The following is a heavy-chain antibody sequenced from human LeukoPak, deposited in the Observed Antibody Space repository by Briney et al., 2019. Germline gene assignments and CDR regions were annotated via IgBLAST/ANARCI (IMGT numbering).Heavy chain of an antibody. CDR3: ARRGGED. D-gene: IGHD3-16*01. J-gene: IGHJ4*02. V-gene: IGHV3-72*01. Sequence: GGSLRLSCAASGFTFSDHYMDWVRQAPGKGLEWVGRTRNKANSYTTEYAASVKGRFTISRDDSKNSLYLQMNSLKTDDTAVYYCARRGGEDWGQGTLVSVSS. CDR1: GFTFSDHY. CDR2: TRNKANSYTT.